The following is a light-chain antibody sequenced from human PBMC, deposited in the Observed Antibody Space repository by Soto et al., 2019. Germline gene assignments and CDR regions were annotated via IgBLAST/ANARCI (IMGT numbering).Light chain of an antibody. CDR3: QHYGNSLWT. CDR1: QSASSSY. V-gene: IGKV3-20*01. Sequence: EIVLTQSPVTLSLSPGERATLSCRASQSASSSYLAWYQQKPGQAPRLLIYAASSRATGIPDRFSGSGSGTDFTLTISRLEPEDVAVYYCQHYGNSLWTFGQGTKVDIK. J-gene: IGKJ1*01. CDR2: AAS.